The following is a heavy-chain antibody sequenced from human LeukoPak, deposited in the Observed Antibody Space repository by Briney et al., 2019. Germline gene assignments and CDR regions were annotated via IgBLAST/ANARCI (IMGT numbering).Heavy chain of an antibody. CDR3: ARAFADGYNSSPFDY. D-gene: IGHD5-24*01. V-gene: IGHV3-30*02. Sequence: GGSLRLSCAASGFTFSSFAMHWVRQAPGKGLEWVAYIRYDGSNKSYADSVKGRFTISRDSSKNTLYLQMNSLRAEDTAVYYCARAFADGYNSSPFDYWGQGTLVTVSS. J-gene: IGHJ4*02. CDR2: IRYDGSNK. CDR1: GFTFSSFA.